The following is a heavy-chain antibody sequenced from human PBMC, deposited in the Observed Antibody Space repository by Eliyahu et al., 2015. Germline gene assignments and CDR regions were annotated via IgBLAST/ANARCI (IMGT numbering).Heavy chain of an antibody. CDR1: GFTXXSYW. Sequence: EVQLVESGGGLVQPGGSLXLSXXASGFTXXSYWMSWVRQAPGKGLEWVANIKQXGSEKYYVDSVKGRFTISRDNAKNSLYLQMNSLRAEDTAVYYCARGTIQLWLLESYWGQGTLVTVSS. V-gene: IGHV3-7*04. CDR3: ARGTIQLWLLESY. J-gene: IGHJ4*02. D-gene: IGHD5-18*01. CDR2: IKQXGSEK.